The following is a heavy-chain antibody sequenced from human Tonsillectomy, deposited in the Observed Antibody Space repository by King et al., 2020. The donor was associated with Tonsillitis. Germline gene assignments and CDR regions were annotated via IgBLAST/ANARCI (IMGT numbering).Heavy chain of an antibody. Sequence: VQLVESGADVNRPGGSLRLSCTASGFRFTSYWMHWVRQMPGKGLEWVGRIDTSDTYTNYTPSFQGHVTISADKPISTAYLQWSSLKASDTAMYYCARPEDSSGYYLSFDYWGQGTLVTVSS. J-gene: IGHJ4*02. V-gene: IGHV5-10-1*03. CDR2: IDTSDTYT. CDR3: ARPEDSSGYYLSFDY. D-gene: IGHD3-22*01. CDR1: GFRFTSYW.